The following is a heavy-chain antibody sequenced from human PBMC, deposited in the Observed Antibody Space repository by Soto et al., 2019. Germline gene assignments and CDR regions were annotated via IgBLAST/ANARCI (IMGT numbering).Heavy chain of an antibody. CDR3: ARDFMTYIHAVDV. CDR2: INPSSGGT. D-gene: IGHD1-1*01. V-gene: IGHV1-2*02. Sequence: ASVKGSCKASGYPFTGPYIYWVRQAPGQGLEWMGWINPSSGGTEFAEKFQGRVTVTRDTSIRTVFLELNSLTSDDTGVYFCARDFMTYIHAVDVCGQVPAVPFSS. CDR1: GYPFTGPY. J-gene: IGHJ6*02.